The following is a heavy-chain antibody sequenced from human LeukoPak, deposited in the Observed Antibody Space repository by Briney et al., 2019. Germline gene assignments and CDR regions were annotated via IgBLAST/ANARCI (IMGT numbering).Heavy chain of an antibody. J-gene: IGHJ4*02. CDR1: GFTVSSTY. CDR2: ITSGGNS. CDR3: ARGQCSSPSCRYFDY. D-gene: IGHD2-2*01. Sequence: PGGSLRLSCAASGFTVSSTYMNWVRQAPGKGLEWVSVITSGGNSYYADSVKGRFTISRDNSENTLYLQMNSLRAEDTAVYYCARGQCSSPSCRYFDYWGQGTLVTVSS. V-gene: IGHV3-66*01.